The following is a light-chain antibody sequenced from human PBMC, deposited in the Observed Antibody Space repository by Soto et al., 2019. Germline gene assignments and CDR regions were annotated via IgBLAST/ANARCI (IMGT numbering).Light chain of an antibody. CDR3: QQTRSYPST. J-gene: IGKJ4*01. CDR2: EAS. Sequence: IELTQSPSSLSASIGDRVTLTCRASQDINSYLAWYQQKPGKAPNLLIYEASILQRGVPSRFRGSNSGTDCTLTISRLQAEDFATYYCQQTRSYPSTFGGGTKVDIK. CDR1: QDINSY. V-gene: IGKV1-9*01.